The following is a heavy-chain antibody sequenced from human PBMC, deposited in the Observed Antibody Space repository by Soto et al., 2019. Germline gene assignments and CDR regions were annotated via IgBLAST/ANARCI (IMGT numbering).Heavy chain of an antibody. V-gene: IGHV3-33*01. D-gene: IGHD2-8*01. J-gene: IGHJ4*02. CDR2: IWYDGSNK. CDR3: ARAAEYCTNGVCYRYFDY. CDR1: GFTFSSYG. Sequence: GGSLRLSCAASGFTFSSYGMHWVRQAPGKGLEWVAVIWYDGSNKYYADSVKGRFTISRDNSKNTLYLQMNSLRAEDTAVYYCARAAEYCTNGVCYRYFDYWGQGTLVTVSS.